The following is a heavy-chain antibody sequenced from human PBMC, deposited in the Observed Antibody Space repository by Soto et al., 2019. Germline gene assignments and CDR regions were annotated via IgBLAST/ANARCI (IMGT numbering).Heavy chain of an antibody. Sequence: ASVKVSCKASGYTFTSYAMHWVRQAPGQRLEWMGWINAGNGNTKYSQKFQGRVTITRDTSASTAYMGLSSLRSEDTAVYYCARDYGGPYGTFDYWGQGTLVTVSS. CDR1: GYTFTSYA. CDR3: ARDYGGPYGTFDY. J-gene: IGHJ4*02. CDR2: INAGNGNT. V-gene: IGHV1-3*01. D-gene: IGHD4-17*01.